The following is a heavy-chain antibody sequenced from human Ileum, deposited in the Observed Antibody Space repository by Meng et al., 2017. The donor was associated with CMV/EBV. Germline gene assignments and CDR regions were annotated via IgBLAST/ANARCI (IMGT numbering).Heavy chain of an antibody. CDR2: MFYSGSN. CDR3: ARGGASSHGVDD. J-gene: IGHJ6*02. Sequence: SETLSLTCTVSGVSISSYYWSWIRQPPGKGLEWIGYMFYSGSNSYNPSLKSRVTISLDVSKNQFSLNLSSVTAADTAVYYCARGGASSHGVDDWGQGTTVTVS. V-gene: IGHV4-59*01. CDR1: GVSISSYY. D-gene: IGHD6-6*01.